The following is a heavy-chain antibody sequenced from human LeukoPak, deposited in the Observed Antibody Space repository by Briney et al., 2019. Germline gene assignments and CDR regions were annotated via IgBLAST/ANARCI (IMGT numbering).Heavy chain of an antibody. Sequence: SETLSLTCTVSGGSISSSSYYWGWIRQPPGKGLEWIGSIYYSGSTNYNPSLKSRVTISVDTSKNQFSLKLRSVTAADTAVYYCAREVGLGMYNWFDPWGQGTLVTVSS. CDR2: IYYSGST. CDR1: GGSISSSSYY. CDR3: AREVGLGMYNWFDP. V-gene: IGHV4-39*07. J-gene: IGHJ5*02. D-gene: IGHD3-16*01.